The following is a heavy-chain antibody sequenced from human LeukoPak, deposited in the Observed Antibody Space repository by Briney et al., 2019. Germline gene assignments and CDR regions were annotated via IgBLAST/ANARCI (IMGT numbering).Heavy chain of an antibody. V-gene: IGHV3-48*03. CDR3: ARGGGGGDSDY. D-gene: IGHD2-21*01. J-gene: IGHJ4*02. CDR1: GFTFSSYE. CDR2: ISSSGSTI. Sequence: GGSLRLSCAASGFTFSSYEMNWVRQAPGKGLEWASYISSSGSTIYYADSVKGRFTISRDNAKNSLYLQMNSLRAEDTAVYYCARGGGGGDSDYWGQGTLVTVSS.